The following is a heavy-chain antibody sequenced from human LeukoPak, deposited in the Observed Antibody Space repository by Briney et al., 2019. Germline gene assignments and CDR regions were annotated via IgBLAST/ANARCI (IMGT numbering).Heavy chain of an antibody. CDR3: ARARVKTIFGVVSYYFDY. V-gene: IGHV3-9*01. Sequence: QSGGSLRLSCAASGFTFKDYAMHWVRQAPGKGLEWVSGISWSSRASAYADSVKGRFTISRDNAKNSLYLQMNSLRAEDTAVYYCARARVKTIFGVVSYYFDYWGQGTLVTVSS. CDR2: ISWSSRAS. D-gene: IGHD3-3*01. CDR1: GFTFKDYA. J-gene: IGHJ4*02.